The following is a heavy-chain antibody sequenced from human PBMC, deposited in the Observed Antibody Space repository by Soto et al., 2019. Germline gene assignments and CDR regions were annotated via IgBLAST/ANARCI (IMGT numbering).Heavy chain of an antibody. J-gene: IGHJ4*02. V-gene: IGHV4-30-2*01. CDR1: GGSIISGGYS. CDR2: IYHSVST. Sequence: QLQLLESGSGLVKHSQTLSLTCAVSGGSIISGGYSWGWIRQPPGKGLEWIGYIYHSVSTYYNPSLKSRVTISVDRSKNQFSLRLSSVTAADTAVYYCARVPDYWGQGTLVTVSS. CDR3: ARVPDY.